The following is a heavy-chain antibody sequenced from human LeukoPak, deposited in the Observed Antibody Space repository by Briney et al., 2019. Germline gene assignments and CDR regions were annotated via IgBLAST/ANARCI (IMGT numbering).Heavy chain of an antibody. CDR1: GFTFSSYS. Sequence: GGSLRLSCAASGFTFSSYSMNWVRQAPGKGLEWVSYISSSSSTIYYADSVKGRFTISRDNAKNSLYLQMNSLRAEDTAVYYCARFYGDYGGPFDYWGQRTLVTVSS. J-gene: IGHJ4*02. CDR3: ARFYGDYGGPFDY. D-gene: IGHD4-17*01. V-gene: IGHV3-48*04. CDR2: ISSSSSTI.